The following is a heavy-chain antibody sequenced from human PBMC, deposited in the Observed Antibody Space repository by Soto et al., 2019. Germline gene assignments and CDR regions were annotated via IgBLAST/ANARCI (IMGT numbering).Heavy chain of an antibody. D-gene: IGHD6-13*01. CDR2: INPNSGGT. V-gene: IGHV1-2*04. CDR1: GYTFTGYY. Sequence: ASVKVSCKASGYTFTGYYMHWVRQAPGQGLEWMGWINPNSGGTNYAQKFQGWVTMTRDTSISTAYMELSRLRSDDTAVYYCARSGSSGNLREFASWGQGTLVPFSS. CDR3: ARSGSSGNLREFAS. J-gene: IGHJ4*02.